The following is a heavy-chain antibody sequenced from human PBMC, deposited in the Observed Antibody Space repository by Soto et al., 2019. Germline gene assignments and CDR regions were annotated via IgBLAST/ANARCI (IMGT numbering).Heavy chain of an antibody. Sequence: WGSLRLSCATSVFTFSTYGMPWVRQAPGKGLEWVAVIWYDGSNQYYADSVKGRFTISRDNSKNMLYLQMNSLRAEDTAVYYCARNLGAFNYGSAYFDYWGQGTTVTVSS. CDR2: IWYDGSNQ. V-gene: IGHV3-33*08. CDR3: ARNLGAFNYGSAYFDY. D-gene: IGHD3-10*01. CDR1: VFTFSTYG. J-gene: IGHJ4*02.